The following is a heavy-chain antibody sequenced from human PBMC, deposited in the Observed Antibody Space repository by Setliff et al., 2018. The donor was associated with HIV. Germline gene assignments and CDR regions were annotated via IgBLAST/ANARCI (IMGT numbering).Heavy chain of an antibody. CDR3: ARDGPLEGSYRYYYYYMDV. V-gene: IGHV4-59*11. CDR2: IYYSGST. D-gene: IGHD3-10*01. Sequence: SETLSLTCTVSGGSISSHYWSWIRQPPGKGLEWIGYIYYSGSTNYDPSLKSRVTISVDTSKNQFSLKLSSVTAADTAVYYCARDGPLEGSYRYYYYYMDVWGKGTTVTVSS. J-gene: IGHJ6*03. CDR1: GGSISSHY.